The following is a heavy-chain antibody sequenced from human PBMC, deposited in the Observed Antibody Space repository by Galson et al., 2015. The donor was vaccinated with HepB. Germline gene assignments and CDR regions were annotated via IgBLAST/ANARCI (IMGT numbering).Heavy chain of an antibody. CDR1: GFTFDDYT. CDR3: AKGGYYDSSGPLSY. Sequence: SLRLSCAASGFTFDDYTMHWVRQSPGKGLEWVSLISWDGGSTHYADSVKGRFTISRDNSKNSLFLQMNSLRTEDTALYYCAKGGYYDSSGPLSYWGQGTLVTVSS. D-gene: IGHD3-22*01. CDR2: ISWDGGST. V-gene: IGHV3-43*01. J-gene: IGHJ4*02.